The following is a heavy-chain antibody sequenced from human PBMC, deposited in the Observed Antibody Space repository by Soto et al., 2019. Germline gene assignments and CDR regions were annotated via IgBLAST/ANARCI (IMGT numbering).Heavy chain of an antibody. CDR2: IYQNGNT. J-gene: IGHJ4*02. D-gene: IGHD1-26*01. V-gene: IGHV4-30-2*01. CDR3: ARGVCGNSAYFDL. CDR1: GVSIGSGDSS. Sequence: QQQLQESGSGLVKPSQTLSLTCAVSGVSIGSGDSSRSWIRQPPRKALEWIGYIYQNGNTYYSPSLISRVTISVGRSEVLHSLSLNSVTAADTAVYYCARGVCGNSAYFDLLGQGTLVTVSS.